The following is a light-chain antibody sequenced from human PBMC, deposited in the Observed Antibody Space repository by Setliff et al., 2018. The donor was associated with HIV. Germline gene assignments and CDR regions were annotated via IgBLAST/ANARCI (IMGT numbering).Light chain of an antibody. CDR2: EVD. J-gene: IGLJ2*01. CDR1: SSDVGSYNL. CDR3: SSYARSSSLI. Sequence: QSVLTQPASVSGSPGQSITISCTGTSSDVGSYNLVSWYQQHPDKAPQLMIYEVDKRPSGVSYRFSGSKSGNTASLTISGLLADDEANYYCSSYARSSSLIFGGGTKVTVL. V-gene: IGLV2-23*02.